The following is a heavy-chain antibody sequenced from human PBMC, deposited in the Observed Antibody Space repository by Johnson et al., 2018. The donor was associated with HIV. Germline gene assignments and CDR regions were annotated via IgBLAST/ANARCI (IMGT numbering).Heavy chain of an antibody. Sequence: VQLVESGGGVVQPGRSLRLSCAASGFTFSSYDMHWVRQATGKGLEWVSAIGTAGDTYYPGSVKGRFTISRENAKNSLYLQMNSLRVEDTALYYCAKDMNWVATTVGDAFDIWGQGTMVTVSS. J-gene: IGHJ3*02. CDR3: AKDMNWVATTVGDAFDI. CDR2: IGTAGDT. V-gene: IGHV3-13*01. CDR1: GFTFSSYD. D-gene: IGHD5-12*01.